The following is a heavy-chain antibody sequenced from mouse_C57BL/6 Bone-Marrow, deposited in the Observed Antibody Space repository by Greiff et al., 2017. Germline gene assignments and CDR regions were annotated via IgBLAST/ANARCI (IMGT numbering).Heavy chain of an antibody. D-gene: IGHD2-4*01. CDR1: GFSLTSYG. CDR3: AREGLRLYFDY. CDR2: IWSGGST. J-gene: IGHJ2*01. V-gene: IGHV2-2*01. Sequence: QVQLKQSGPGLVQPSQSLSITCTVSGFSLTSYGVHWVRQSPGKGLEWLGVIWSGGSTDYNAAFIYRLSISKDNSKSQVFFKMNSLQADDTAIYYCAREGLRLYFDYWGQGTTLTVSS.